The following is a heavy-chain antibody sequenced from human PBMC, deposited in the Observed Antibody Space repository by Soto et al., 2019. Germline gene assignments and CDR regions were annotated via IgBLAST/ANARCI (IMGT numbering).Heavy chain of an antibody. V-gene: IGHV3-7*04. CDR3: SGGVGDAF. CDR2: INQDGSEK. CDR1: ESTVSRDW. Sequence: EVHLVESGGGLVQTGGSLRLSCAIFESTVSRDWMNWVRQAPGKGLEWVAHINQDGSEKYYVDSVKGRFTISRDNDKKSLYLQMNPLGPADTAMYYCSGGVGDAFWGQGTLVTVSS. D-gene: IGHD1-26*01. J-gene: IGHJ4*02.